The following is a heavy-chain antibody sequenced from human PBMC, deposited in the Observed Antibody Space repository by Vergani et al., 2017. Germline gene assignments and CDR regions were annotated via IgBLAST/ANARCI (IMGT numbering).Heavy chain of an antibody. Sequence: QVQLVQSGAEVKKPGSSVKVSCEASGGTFSSYAISWVRQAPGQGLEWMGGIIPIFGTANYAQKFQGRVTITADESTSTAYMALSSLRSEDTAVYYCAGVPTIFGVVTYFDYWGQGPLVTISS. CDR2: IIPIFGTA. J-gene: IGHJ4*02. CDR1: GGTFSSYA. D-gene: IGHD3-3*01. CDR3: AGVPTIFGVVTYFDY. V-gene: IGHV1-69*01.